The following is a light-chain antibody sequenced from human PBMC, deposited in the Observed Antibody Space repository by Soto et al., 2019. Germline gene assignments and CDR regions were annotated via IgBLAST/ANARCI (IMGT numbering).Light chain of an antibody. CDR1: SSDVGSFNY. CDR2: DVT. CDR3: CSYAAGDSFK. V-gene: IGLV2-11*01. Sequence: QSALTQPRSVSGSPGQSVTISCTGTSSDVGSFNYVSWHQQHPGKAPKLVIYDVTQRPSGVPDRFSASKSGITASLTISGLQAEDEADYFCCSYAAGDSFKFVEGTKLPVL. J-gene: IGLJ2*01.